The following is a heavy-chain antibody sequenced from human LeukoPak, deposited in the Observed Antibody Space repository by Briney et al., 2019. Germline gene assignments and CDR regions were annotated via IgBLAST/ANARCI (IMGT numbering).Heavy chain of an antibody. Sequence: GGSLRLSCAASGFTFSNYGMHWVRQAPGKGLEWVAVIWYDGSNKYYADSVKGRFTISRDNSKNTLYLQMNSLRAEDTAVYYCAKAXXXXESLLYYFDYWGQGTLV. D-gene: IGHD1-26*01. CDR1: GFTFSNYG. CDR3: AKAXXXXESLLYYFDY. V-gene: IGHV3-30*02. J-gene: IGHJ4*02. CDR2: IWYDGSNK.